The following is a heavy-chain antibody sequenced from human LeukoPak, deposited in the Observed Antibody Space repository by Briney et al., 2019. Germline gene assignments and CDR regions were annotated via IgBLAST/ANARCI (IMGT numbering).Heavy chain of an antibody. CDR3: ARVVQGFDAFEI. D-gene: IGHD2-2*01. J-gene: IGHJ3*02. CDR1: GGTFSGYY. CDR2: INNSRST. Sequence: SETLSLTCDVSGGTFSGYYWSWVRQPPGQGLEWIGEINNSRSTIYNPSLKNRLTIPVDPPKHQSSLKLTSVPAADTAVYYRARVVQGFDAFEIWGQGTLVTVSS. V-gene: IGHV4-34*01.